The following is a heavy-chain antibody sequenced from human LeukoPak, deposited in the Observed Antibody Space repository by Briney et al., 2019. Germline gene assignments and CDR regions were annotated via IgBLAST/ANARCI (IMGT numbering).Heavy chain of an antibody. CDR2: IFHTGSI. D-gene: IGHD3-22*01. J-gene: IGHJ3*01. V-gene: IGHV4-38-2*01. CDR1: GYSISGGYY. Sequence: ASETLSLTCGVSGYSISGGYYWGWIRQSPGKGLEWIATIFHTGSIYHNPSLKSRVILSVDTSKNQFSLILTSVTAADTAVYYCVRVGVSYYYDSSTYYPVAFDVWGQGTMVTVSS. CDR3: VRVGVSYYYDSSTYYPVAFDV.